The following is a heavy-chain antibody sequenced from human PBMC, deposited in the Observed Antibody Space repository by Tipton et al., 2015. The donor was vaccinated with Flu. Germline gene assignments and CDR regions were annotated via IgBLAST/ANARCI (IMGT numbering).Heavy chain of an antibody. CDR3: ARSPGYYFDY. J-gene: IGHJ4*02. V-gene: IGHV4-4*07. Sequence: TLSLTCTVSGGSLSSYYWSWIRQPAGKGLEWIGRIYTSGNTNYNPSLKSRLTMSVDASKKQFSLKLRSVTAADTAVYYCARSPGYYFDYWGQGTLVTVSS. CDR1: GGSLSSYY. CDR2: IYTSGNT.